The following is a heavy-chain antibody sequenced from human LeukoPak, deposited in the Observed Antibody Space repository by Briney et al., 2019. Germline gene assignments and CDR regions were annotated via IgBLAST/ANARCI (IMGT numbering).Heavy chain of an antibody. J-gene: IGHJ5*02. D-gene: IGHD2-8*02. CDR1: GGSISHGAYY. CDR3: ARRKDDTGEFYNWFDP. CDR2: IHHTGSA. V-gene: IGHV4-31*03. Sequence: SQTLSLTCTVSGGSISHGAYYWGWLRQYPGKGLEWIGHIHHTGSASYNPSLKSRVTISVDTSTSQFSLNLNSVTVADTAVYYCARRKDDTGEFYNWFDPWGQGTLVTVSS.